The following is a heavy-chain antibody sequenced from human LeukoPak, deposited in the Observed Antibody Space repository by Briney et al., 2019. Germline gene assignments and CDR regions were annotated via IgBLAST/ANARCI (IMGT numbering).Heavy chain of an antibody. CDR3: AKDGYNWTPFDD. J-gene: IGHJ4*02. Sequence: GGSLRLSCEASGFTLTTYPVIWVRQAPGKGLEGVSTVSGTGLTTHYADSVKGRFTISRDTSKNRLYLEMRSLRAEDTDVYYCAKDGYNWTPFDDWGQGTLVAVSS. CDR2: VSGTGLTT. V-gene: IGHV3-23*01. CDR1: GFTLTTYP. D-gene: IGHD1-20*01.